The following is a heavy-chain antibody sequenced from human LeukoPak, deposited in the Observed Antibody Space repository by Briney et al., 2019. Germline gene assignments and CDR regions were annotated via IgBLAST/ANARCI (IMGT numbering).Heavy chain of an antibody. Sequence: SETLSLTCAVYGGSFSGYYWSWIRQPPGKGLEWIGEINHSGSTNYNPSLKSRVTISVDTSKNQFSLKLSSVTAADTAVYYCARDRERWLQFRVELFDYWGQGTLVTVSS. D-gene: IGHD5-12*01. CDR2: INHSGST. J-gene: IGHJ4*02. CDR1: GGSFSGYY. V-gene: IGHV4-34*01. CDR3: ARDRERWLQFRVELFDY.